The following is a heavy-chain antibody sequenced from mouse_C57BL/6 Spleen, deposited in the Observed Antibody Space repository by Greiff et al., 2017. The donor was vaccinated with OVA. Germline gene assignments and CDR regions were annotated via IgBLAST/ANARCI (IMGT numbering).Heavy chain of an antibody. CDR1: GFTFSSYA. D-gene: IGHD2-3*01. CDR3: ARMRVYDGYSVYAMDY. CDR2: ISDGGSYT. Sequence: DVQLVESGGGLVKPGGSLKLSCAASGFTFSSYAMSWVRQTPEKRLEWVATISDGGSYTYYPDNVKGRFTISRDNAKNNLYLQMSHLKSEDTAMYYCARMRVYDGYSVYAMDYWGQGTSVTVSS. J-gene: IGHJ4*01. V-gene: IGHV5-4*01.